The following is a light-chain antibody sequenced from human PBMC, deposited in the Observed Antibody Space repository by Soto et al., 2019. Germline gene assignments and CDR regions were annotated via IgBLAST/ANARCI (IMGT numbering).Light chain of an antibody. CDR3: QQYAASPIT. CDR1: QSVSSN. J-gene: IGKJ5*01. CDR2: GAS. V-gene: IGKV3-15*01. Sequence: EIVMTQSPATLSVSPGERATPSCRASQSVSSNLAWYQQKPGQAPRLLIYGASTRATGIPARFSGSGSGTEFTLTISSLQSEDFAEYHCQQYAASPITFGQGTRLEIK.